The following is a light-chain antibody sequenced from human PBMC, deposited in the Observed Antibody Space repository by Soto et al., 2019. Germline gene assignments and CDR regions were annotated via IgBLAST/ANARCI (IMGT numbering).Light chain of an antibody. CDR3: VSFTTSRSYV. CDR2: GNS. V-gene: IGLV1-40*01. CDR1: SSNIGAGYD. J-gene: IGLJ1*01. Sequence: QSVLTQPPSVSGAPGQRVTISCTGSSSNIGAGYDVHWYQQLPGTAPKLLIYGNSNRPSGVPDRFSGSKSGTSASLAITGLQAEDEADYYCVSFTTSRSYVFGTGTQLTVL.